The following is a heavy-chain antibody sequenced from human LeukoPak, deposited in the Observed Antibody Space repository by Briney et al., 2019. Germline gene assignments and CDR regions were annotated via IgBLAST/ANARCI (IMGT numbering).Heavy chain of an antibody. CDR3: ASEWFKTHDY. CDR1: AFTFSSYE. D-gene: IGHD3-10*01. CDR2: ISSSGSTK. V-gene: IGHV3-48*03. J-gene: IGHJ4*02. Sequence: GGSLRLSCAASAFTFSSYEMNWVRQAPGKGLEWVSYISSSGSTKHYADSVKGRFTISRDNAKNSLYLQMNSLRAEDTAVYYCASEWFKTHDYWGQGTLVTVSS.